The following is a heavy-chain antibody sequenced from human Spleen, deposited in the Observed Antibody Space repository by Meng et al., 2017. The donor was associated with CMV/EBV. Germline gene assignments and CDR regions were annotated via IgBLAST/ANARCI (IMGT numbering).Heavy chain of an antibody. D-gene: IGHD6-13*01. V-gene: IGHV4-39*02. J-gene: IGHJ5*02. CDR1: GGSINTDHYC. Sequence: SGGSINTDHYCWGWIRQPPGKGLEWIGNFCYSGTTSYNPSLNSRVSMSVDTSKSRFSLTLRSVTAADTALYYCARDLAAAGIHWVDPWGQGTLVTVSS. CDR2: FCYSGTT. CDR3: ARDLAAAGIHWVDP.